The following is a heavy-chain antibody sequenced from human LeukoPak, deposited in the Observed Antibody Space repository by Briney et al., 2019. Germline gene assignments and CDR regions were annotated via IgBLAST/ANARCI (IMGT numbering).Heavy chain of an antibody. V-gene: IGHV3-21*01. D-gene: IGHD2-2*01. J-gene: IGHJ4*02. CDR1: GFSFSGHS. CDR3: ARGRGCSSMSCYPDY. Sequence: PGWSLRLSCAASGFSFSGHSINWVRQAPGKGLEWASSISPSSSYIHYADSVKGRFTISRDNAKNSLYLQMNSLRAEDTAVYYCARGRGCSSMSCYPDYWGQGTLVTVSS. CDR2: ISPSSSYI.